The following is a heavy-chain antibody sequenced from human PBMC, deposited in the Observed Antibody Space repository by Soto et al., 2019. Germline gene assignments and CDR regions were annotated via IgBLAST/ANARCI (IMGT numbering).Heavy chain of an antibody. CDR1: GFTFSGFA. CDR3: ARFKGGSGGSCYSHFDY. Sequence: QVQLVESGGGVVQPGRSLRLSCAASGFTFSGFAMHWVRQAPGKGLEWVAVISYDGSNKYYADSVKGRFTISRDNSKNTLYVQMNSLRAEDTAVYYCARFKGGSGGSCYSHFDYGGQEPLVTVSS. J-gene: IGHJ4*02. V-gene: IGHV3-30-3*01. CDR2: ISYDGSNK. D-gene: IGHD2-15*01.